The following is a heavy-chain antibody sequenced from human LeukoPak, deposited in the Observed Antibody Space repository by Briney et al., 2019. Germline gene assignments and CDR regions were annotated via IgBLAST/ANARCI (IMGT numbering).Heavy chain of an antibody. CDR2: IWYDGSNK. Sequence: GGSLRLSCAASGLTFSSYGMHWVRQAPGKGLEWVAVIWYDGSNKYYADSVKGRFTISRDNSKNTLYLQMNSLRAEDTAVYYCARSGPLEWLLSDLYYFDYWGQGTLVTVSS. D-gene: IGHD3-3*01. CDR3: ARSGPLEWLLSDLYYFDY. CDR1: GLTFSSYG. J-gene: IGHJ4*02. V-gene: IGHV3-33*01.